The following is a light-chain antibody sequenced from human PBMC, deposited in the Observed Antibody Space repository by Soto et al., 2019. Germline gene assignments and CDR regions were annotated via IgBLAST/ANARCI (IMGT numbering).Light chain of an antibody. J-gene: IGKJ1*01. Sequence: EIVLTQSAGYLSLSPGDRATLSYRASQSVSSTFFAWYQQRPGQAPRLLMYGASSRATGIPERFSGSGSGTDFTLTISRLEPEDFAVYYCQQFDSSVTFGQGTKVEIK. CDR3: QQFDSSVT. V-gene: IGKV3-20*01. CDR1: QSVSSTF. CDR2: GAS.